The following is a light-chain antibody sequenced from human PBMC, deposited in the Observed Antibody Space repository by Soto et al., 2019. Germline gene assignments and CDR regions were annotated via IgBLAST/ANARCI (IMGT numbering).Light chain of an antibody. Sequence: QPVLTQPASVSGSPGQSITISCTGTSSEIGGYNHVSWYQQHPGKAPKLMIYNVSNRPSGVSNRFSGSKSGNTASLTISGLQAEDGADYYCSSYTSTSTLFGTGTKLTVL. CDR3: SSYTSTSTL. CDR2: NVS. J-gene: IGLJ1*01. V-gene: IGLV2-14*03. CDR1: SSEIGGYNH.